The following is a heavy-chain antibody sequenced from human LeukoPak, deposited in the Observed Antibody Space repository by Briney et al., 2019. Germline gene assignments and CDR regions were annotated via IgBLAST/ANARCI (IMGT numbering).Heavy chain of an antibody. D-gene: IGHD4-17*01. Sequence: GASVKVSCKASGYTFTSYGISWVRQAPGQGLEWMGWISAYNGNTNYAQKLQGRVTMTRDTSISTAYMELSRLRSDDTAVYYCARNTVTTQGAAFDIWGQGTMVTVSS. CDR2: ISAYNGNT. CDR3: ARNTVTTQGAAFDI. J-gene: IGHJ3*02. V-gene: IGHV1-18*01. CDR1: GYTFTSYG.